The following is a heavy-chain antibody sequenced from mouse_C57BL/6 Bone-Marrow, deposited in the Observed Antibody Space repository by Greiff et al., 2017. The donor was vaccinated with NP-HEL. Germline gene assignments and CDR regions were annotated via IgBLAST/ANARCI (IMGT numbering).Heavy chain of an antibody. D-gene: IGHD1-1*01. Sequence: DVHLVESGGGLVKPGGSLKLSCAASGFTFSDYGMHWVRQAPEKGLEWVAYISSGSSTIYYADTVKGRFTISRDNAKNTLFLQMTSLRSEDTAMYYCARLAYYYGSSPYFDYWGQGTTLTVSS. V-gene: IGHV5-17*01. J-gene: IGHJ2*01. CDR1: GFTFSDYG. CDR2: ISSGSSTI. CDR3: ARLAYYYGSSPYFDY.